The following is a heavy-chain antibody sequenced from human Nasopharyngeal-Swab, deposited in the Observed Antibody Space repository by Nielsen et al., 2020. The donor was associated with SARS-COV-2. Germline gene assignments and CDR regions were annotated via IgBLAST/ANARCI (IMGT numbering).Heavy chain of an antibody. CDR2: IYYSGST. V-gene: IGHV4-59*13. Sequence: SETLSLTCTVSGDSISSYYWSWIRQPPGKGLAWIGYIYYSGSTNYNPSLKSRVTISVDTSKNQFSLKLTSVTAADTAVYYCARAYSAPWFGINYFDYWGQGTLVTVSS. J-gene: IGHJ4*02. D-gene: IGHD3-10*01. CDR3: ARAYSAPWFGINYFDY. CDR1: GDSISSYY.